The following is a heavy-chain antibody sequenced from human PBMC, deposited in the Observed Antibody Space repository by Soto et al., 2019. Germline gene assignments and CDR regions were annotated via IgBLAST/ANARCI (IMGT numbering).Heavy chain of an antibody. Sequence: SGPTLVNPTQTLTLTCTFSGFSLSTSGVGVGWIRQPPGKALEWLALIYWDDDKRYSPSLKSRLTITKDTSKNQVVLTMTNMDPVDTATYYCVQGKKRGYNGYGPGYWIQGTLVTVSS. CDR3: VQGKKRGYNGYGPGY. V-gene: IGHV2-5*02. J-gene: IGHJ4*02. CDR2: IYWDDDK. CDR1: GFSLSTSGVG. D-gene: IGHD5-12*01.